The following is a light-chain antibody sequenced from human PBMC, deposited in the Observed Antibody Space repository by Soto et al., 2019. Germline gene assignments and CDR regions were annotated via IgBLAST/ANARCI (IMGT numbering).Light chain of an antibody. V-gene: IGKV1-5*03. CDR1: QSVGRW. Sequence: IKMTQTPSTLSASVGDSVTITCRASQSVGRWLALYQQKPGKAPEVLIYKASTLQYGVPSRFSGSGSGTECNVSVIGIPPEDFATSIRQPDHLLSTFPQGTKVDIK. J-gene: IGKJ1*01. CDR3: QPDHLLST. CDR2: KAS.